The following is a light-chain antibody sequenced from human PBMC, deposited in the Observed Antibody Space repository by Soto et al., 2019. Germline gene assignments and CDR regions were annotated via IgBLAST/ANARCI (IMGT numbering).Light chain of an antibody. Sequence: EIVWTQSPGTLSLSPGEGATLSCRASQSGFAFYLAWFQQKPGQAPRLLIYDTFNRATGIPDRFSGSGSGTDFTLTISRLEPEDFAVYYCHQYGNSPWTLGQGTKVEIK. CDR3: HQYGNSPWT. V-gene: IGKV3-20*01. CDR2: DTF. J-gene: IGKJ1*01. CDR1: QSGFAFY.